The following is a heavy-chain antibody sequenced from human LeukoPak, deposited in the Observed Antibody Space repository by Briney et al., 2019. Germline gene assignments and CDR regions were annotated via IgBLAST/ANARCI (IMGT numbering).Heavy chain of an antibody. J-gene: IGHJ4*02. V-gene: IGHV3-48*01. CDR1: GFTFSSYS. Sequence: GGSLRLSCAASGFTFSSYSVNWVRQAPGKGLEWISHINVGSSTIYYADSVKGRFTISRDDAKNSLYLQMNSLIVEDTAVYYCARRFGYWGQGTLVTVSS. CDR3: ARRFGY. CDR2: INVGSSTI.